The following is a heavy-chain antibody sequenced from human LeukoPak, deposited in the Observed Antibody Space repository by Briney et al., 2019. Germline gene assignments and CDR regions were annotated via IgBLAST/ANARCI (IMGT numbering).Heavy chain of an antibody. CDR2: INHSGST. D-gene: IGHD2-2*02. J-gene: IGHJ5*02. V-gene: IGHV4-34*01. Sequence: SETLSLTCAVYGGSFSGYYWSWIRQPPGKGLEWIGEINHSGSTNYNPSLKSRVTISVDTSKNQFSLKLSSVTAADTAVYYCARGRYCSSTSCYIRWFVPWGQGTLVTVTS. CDR3: ARGRYCSSTSCYIRWFVP. CDR1: GGSFSGYY.